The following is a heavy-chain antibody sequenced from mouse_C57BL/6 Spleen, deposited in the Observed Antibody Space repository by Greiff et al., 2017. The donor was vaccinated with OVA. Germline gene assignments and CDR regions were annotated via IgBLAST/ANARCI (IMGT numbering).Heavy chain of an antibody. D-gene: IGHD2-3*01. CDR2: FYPGSGSI. V-gene: IGHV1-62-2*01. CDR1: GYTFTEYT. CDR3: ARHEDRDGYYDPSYAMDY. Sequence: VQLQQPGAELVKPGASVKLSCKASGYTFTEYTIHWVKQRSGQGLEWIGWFYPGSGSIKYNEKFKDKATLTADKSSSTAYMELSRLTSEDSAVYFCARHEDRDGYYDPSYAMDYWGQGTLVTVSA. J-gene: IGHJ4*01.